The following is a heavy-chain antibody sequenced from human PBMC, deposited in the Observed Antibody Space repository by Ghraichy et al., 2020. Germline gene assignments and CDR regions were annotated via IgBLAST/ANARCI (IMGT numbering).Heavy chain of an antibody. CDR1: GGSISSGGYS. Sequence: SETLSLTCAVSGGSISSGGYSWSWIRQPPGKGLEWIGYIYYSGSTYYNPSLKSRVTISVDTSKNQFSLKLSSVTAADTAVYYCARSLYSSSWSKFDPWGQGTLVTVSS. D-gene: IGHD6-13*01. CDR3: ARSLYSSSWSKFDP. CDR2: IYYSGST. V-gene: IGHV4-30-4*07. J-gene: IGHJ5*02.